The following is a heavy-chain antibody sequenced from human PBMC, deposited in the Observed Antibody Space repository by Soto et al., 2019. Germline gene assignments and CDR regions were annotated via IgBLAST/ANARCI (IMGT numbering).Heavy chain of an antibody. CDR2: IIPILGIA. CDR1: GGTFSSYT. D-gene: IGHD2-15*01. J-gene: IGHJ4*02. CDR3: AREEVVGELDY. V-gene: IGHV1-69*08. Sequence: QVQLVQSGAEVKKPGSSVKVSCKASGGTFSSYTISLVRQAPGQGLEWMGRIIPILGIANYAQKFQGRVTITADKSTSTAYMELSSLRSEDTAVYYCAREEVVGELDYWGQGTLVTVSS.